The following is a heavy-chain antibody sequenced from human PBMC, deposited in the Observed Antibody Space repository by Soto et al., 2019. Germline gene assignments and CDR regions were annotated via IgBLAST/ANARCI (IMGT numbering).Heavy chain of an antibody. CDR2: IYYSGNT. Sequence: SETLSLTCTVSGGSINTGGYYWSWIRQHPGKGLEWIGYIYYSGNTYYNPSLKSRVTISLDTSKNQFSLKLNSVTAADTAVYYCARNGPEYETLTTFDYWGQGALVTVSS. D-gene: IGHD1-1*01. J-gene: IGHJ4*02. CDR1: GGSINTGGYY. V-gene: IGHV4-31*03. CDR3: ARNGPEYETLTTFDY.